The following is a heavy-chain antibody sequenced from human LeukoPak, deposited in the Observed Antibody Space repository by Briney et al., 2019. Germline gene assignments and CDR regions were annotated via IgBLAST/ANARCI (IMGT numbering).Heavy chain of an antibody. V-gene: IGHV3-21*01. CDR3: ARAYNLNIVVVTAMNWYFDL. Sequence: PGGSLRLSCAASGFTFSSYSMNWVRQAPGKGLEWVSSISSSSSYIYYADSVKGRFTISRDNAKNSLYLQMNSLRAEDTAVYYCARAYNLNIVVVTAMNWYFDLWGRGTLVTVSS. CDR2: ISSSSSYI. D-gene: IGHD2-21*02. J-gene: IGHJ2*01. CDR1: GFTFSSYS.